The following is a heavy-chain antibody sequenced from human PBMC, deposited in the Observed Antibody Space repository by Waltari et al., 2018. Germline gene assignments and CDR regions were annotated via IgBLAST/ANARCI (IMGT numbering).Heavy chain of an antibody. CDR3: AHRATDYYDSSGYYYTF. D-gene: IGHD3-22*01. J-gene: IGHJ3*01. CDR2: IYWNDAK. Sequence: QITLKESGPTLVKPTQTLTLTCTFSGFSLSTSGVGVGWIRQPPGKALEWLALIYWNDAKLYSPSLKSRLTIPKATSKNQVVLTMTNMDPVDTATYYCAHRATDYYDSSGYYYTFWGQGTMVTVSS. V-gene: IGHV2-5*01. CDR1: GFSLSTSGVG.